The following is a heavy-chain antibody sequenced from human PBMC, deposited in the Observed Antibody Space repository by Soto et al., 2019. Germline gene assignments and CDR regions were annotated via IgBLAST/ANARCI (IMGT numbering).Heavy chain of an antibody. CDR1: GGTFRNYP. CDR3: ARAPLVVLNYFES. V-gene: IGHV1-69*02. J-gene: IGHJ4*02. CDR2: IFPLTDIP. Sequence: QVQLVQSGTEVKKPGSSVKVSCKASGGTFRNYPINWVRQAPGQGLEWMGSIFPLTDIPDYAQNFQARLTINADKATSTAKMELSSLTPDDTAMYFCARAPLVVLNYFESWGQGTLVTVSS.